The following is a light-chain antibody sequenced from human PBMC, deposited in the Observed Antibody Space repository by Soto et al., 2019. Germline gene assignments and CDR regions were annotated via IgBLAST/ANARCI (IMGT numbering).Light chain of an antibody. Sequence: QSALTQPATVSGSPGQSVTISCTGTSSDIGTYTYVSWFQHHPGKAPKLIIFEVSNRPSVPSRRSSGFTSANTAYLNICGVQPEDEADYHCSSYTTLKTVVFGGGTKLTVL. J-gene: IGLJ2*01. CDR2: EVS. CDR1: SSDIGTYTY. CDR3: SSYTTLKTVV. V-gene: IGLV2-14*01.